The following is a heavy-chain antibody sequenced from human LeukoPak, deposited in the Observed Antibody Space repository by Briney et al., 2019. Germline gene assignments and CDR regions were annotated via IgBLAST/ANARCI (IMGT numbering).Heavy chain of an antibody. CDR1: GFTFSSYA. CDR2: ISGSGGST. V-gene: IGHV3-23*01. D-gene: IGHD4-17*01. J-gene: IGHJ5*02. Sequence: PGGSLSLSCAASGFTFSSYAMSWVRQAPGKGLEWVSAISGSGGSTYYADSVKGRFTISRDTSKNTLYLQINSLRVEDTAVYYCIVFGDSNHWGQGTLATVSS. CDR3: IVFGDSNH.